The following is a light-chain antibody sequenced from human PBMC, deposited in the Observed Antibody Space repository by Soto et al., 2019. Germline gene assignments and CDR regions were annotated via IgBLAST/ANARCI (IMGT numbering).Light chain of an antibody. J-gene: IGKJ5*01. CDR2: GAS. CDR3: QRYGSSPPIT. Sequence: EIVLTQSPGTLSLSPGERATPSCRASQSVSSSYLAWYQQRPGQAPRLLIYGASGRATGVPDRFSGGGSGTDFTLTISRLEPEDFAVYYCQRYGSSPPITFGQGTRLEIK. V-gene: IGKV3-20*01. CDR1: QSVSSSY.